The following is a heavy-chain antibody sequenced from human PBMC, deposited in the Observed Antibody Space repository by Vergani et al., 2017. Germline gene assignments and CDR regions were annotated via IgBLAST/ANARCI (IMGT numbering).Heavy chain of an antibody. CDR1: GASFSTEDYY. J-gene: IGHJ6*03. Sequence: QVHLQESGPGLVKPSQTLSLTCTISGASFSTEDYYWSWIRPPPGTGLELIWYTYYNGRTYYNPSLKRRLTMSVDTSKNQFSLRLDSVTAADTAVYYCDSASLRALVGYYYYMDVWGKGKTVVVSS. V-gene: IGHV4-30-4*08. D-gene: IGHD3-16*01. CDR3: DSASLRALVGYYYYMDV. CDR2: TYYNGRT.